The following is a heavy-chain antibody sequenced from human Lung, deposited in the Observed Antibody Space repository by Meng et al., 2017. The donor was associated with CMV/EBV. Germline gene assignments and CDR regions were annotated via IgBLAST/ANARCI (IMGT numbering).Heavy chain of an antibody. V-gene: IGHV3-9*01. CDR3: AKADIVVVPAGAFDI. J-gene: IGHJ3*02. CDR1: GFTFDDYA. Sequence: GGSXRLSCAASGFTFDDYAMHWVRQAPGKGLEWVSGISWNSGSIGYADSVKGRFTISRDNAKNSLYLQMNSLRAEDTALYYCAKADIVVVPAGAFDIWGQGTMVTVSS. D-gene: IGHD2-2*01. CDR2: ISWNSGSI.